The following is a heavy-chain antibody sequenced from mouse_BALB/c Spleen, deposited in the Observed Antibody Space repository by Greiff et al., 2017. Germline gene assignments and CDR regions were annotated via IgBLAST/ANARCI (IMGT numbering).Heavy chain of an antibody. CDR3: ARDRYYGNFLYAMDY. CDR1: GFTFTDYY. J-gene: IGHJ4*01. V-gene: IGHV7-3*02. CDR2: IRNKANGYTT. D-gene: IGHD2-1*01. Sequence: EVKLVESGGGLVQPGGSLRLSCATSGFTFTDYYMSWVRQPPGKALEWLGFIRNKANGYTTEYSASVKGRFTISRDNSQSILYLQMNTLRAEDSATYYCARDRYYGNFLYAMDYWGQGTSVTVSS.